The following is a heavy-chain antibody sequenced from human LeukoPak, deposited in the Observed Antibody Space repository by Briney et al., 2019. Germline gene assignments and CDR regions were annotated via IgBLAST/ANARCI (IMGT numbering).Heavy chain of an antibody. D-gene: IGHD6-19*01. Sequence: ASVKASCKASGYTFTSYAISWVRPAAGQGREWMGWISAYNGNTNYAQKLQGRVTMTTDTSTSTAYMELRSLRSDDTAVYYCARSTSFGSSGHWGQGTLVTVSS. CDR3: ARSTSFGSSGH. V-gene: IGHV1-18*01. CDR2: ISAYNGNT. J-gene: IGHJ4*02. CDR1: GYTFTSYA.